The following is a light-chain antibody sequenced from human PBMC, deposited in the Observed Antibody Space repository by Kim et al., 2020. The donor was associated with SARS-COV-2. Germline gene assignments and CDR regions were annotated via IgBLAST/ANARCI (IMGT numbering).Light chain of an antibody. V-gene: IGLV1-40*01. J-gene: IGLJ2*01. CDR1: SSNIGAGYD. CDR3: QSYDSSLSGGV. CDR2: GNS. Sequence: RVTISGTGSSSNIGAGYDVHWYQQLPGTAPKLLIYGNSNRPSGVPDRFSGSKSGTSASLAITGLQAEDEADYYCQSYDSSLSGGVFGGGTQLTVL.